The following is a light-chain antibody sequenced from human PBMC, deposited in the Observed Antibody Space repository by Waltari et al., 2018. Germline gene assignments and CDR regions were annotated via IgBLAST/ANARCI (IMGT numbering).Light chain of an antibody. CDR2: GAY. Sequence: AIRMTQSPSSLSASTGDRATITCRANEGIGSYLAWYQQKPGKAPKLLIYGAYTLQSEVPSRFSGSGSGTDFTLTINGLQSEDSVTYYCQQYYGYPLTFGGGTKVEIK. V-gene: IGKV1-8*01. CDR3: QQYYGYPLT. CDR1: EGIGSY. J-gene: IGKJ4*01.